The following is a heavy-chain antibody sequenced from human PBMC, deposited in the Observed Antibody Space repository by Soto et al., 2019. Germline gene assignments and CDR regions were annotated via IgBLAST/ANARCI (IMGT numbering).Heavy chain of an antibody. D-gene: IGHD5-12*01. Sequence: QAHLEQSGIEVKKPGASVKVTCKASGYTFHTFGISWVRHAPGQGLEWMGGISTYNDNTNYAQKFRGRVAMATDMSTGPASMALRSLTPDDTPVYYCARLRNNGYNTHFKIAMDVWGQGTPVIVSS. V-gene: IGHV1-18*01. J-gene: IGHJ6*02. CDR3: ARLRNNGYNTHFKIAMDV. CDR1: GYTFHTFG. CDR2: ISTYNDNT.